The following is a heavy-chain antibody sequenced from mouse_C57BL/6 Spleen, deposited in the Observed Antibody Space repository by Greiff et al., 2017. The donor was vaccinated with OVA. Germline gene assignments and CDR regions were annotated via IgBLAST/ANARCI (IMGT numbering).Heavy chain of an antibody. V-gene: IGHV1-80*01. CDR2: IYPGDGDT. CDR3: AREDYGSSYECFDV. Sequence: QVQLKESGAELVKPGASVKISCKASGYAFSSYWMNWVKQRPGKGLEWIGQIYPGDGDTNYNGKFKGKATLTADKSSSTAYMQLSSLTSEDSAVYFCAREDYGSSYECFDVWGTGTTVTVSS. D-gene: IGHD1-1*01. J-gene: IGHJ1*03. CDR1: GYAFSSYW.